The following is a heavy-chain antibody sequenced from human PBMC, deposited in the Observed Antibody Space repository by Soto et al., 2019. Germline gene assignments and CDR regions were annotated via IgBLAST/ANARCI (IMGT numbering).Heavy chain of an antibody. V-gene: IGHV4-31*03. CDR2: IYYSGST. CDR3: ARRGRGFSPYYFDD. Sequence: QVQLQESGPGLVKPSQTLSLTCTVSGGSISSGGYYWTWIRQHPGKGLEWIGYIYYSGSTYYNPSLNSRVTISIDTSKNQFSLKLSSVTAADTAVYFCARRGRGFSPYYFDDWGQGTLVTVSS. CDR1: GGSISSGGYY. J-gene: IGHJ4*02. D-gene: IGHD3-22*01.